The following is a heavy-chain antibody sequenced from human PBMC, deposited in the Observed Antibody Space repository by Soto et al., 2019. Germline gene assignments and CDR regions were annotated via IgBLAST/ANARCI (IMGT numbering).Heavy chain of an antibody. Sequence: EVQMVESGGGLVQPGRSLRLSCTGSGFIFAHYAMTWFRQSPGKGLEWLAFIRKKTFGGTTEYAASVKGRFTVSRDDSKSTDYLQMNDLKAEDTAVYYCTPDLWSGSFSPDGMDVWGQGTTVTVS. D-gene: IGHD3-3*01. CDR2: IRKKTFGGTT. V-gene: IGHV3-49*03. J-gene: IGHJ6*02. CDR1: GFIFAHYA. CDR3: TPDLWSGSFSPDGMDV.